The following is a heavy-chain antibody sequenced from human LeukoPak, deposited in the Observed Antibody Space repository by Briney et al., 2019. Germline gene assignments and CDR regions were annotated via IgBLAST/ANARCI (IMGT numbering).Heavy chain of an antibody. V-gene: IGHV3-74*01. CDR3: ARDSGFEGAFDY. D-gene: IGHD3-10*01. Sequence: PGRSLRLSCAASGFTFSSYALSWVRQAPGKGLVWVSRINSDGSSTSYADSVKGRFTISRDNAKNTLYLQMNSLRAEDTAVYYCARDSGFEGAFDYWGQGTLVTVSS. J-gene: IGHJ4*02. CDR1: GFTFSSYA. CDR2: INSDGSST.